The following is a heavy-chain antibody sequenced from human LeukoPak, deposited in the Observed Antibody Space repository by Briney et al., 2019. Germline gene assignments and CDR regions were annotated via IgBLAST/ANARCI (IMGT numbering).Heavy chain of an antibody. CDR2: IRGDGGST. J-gene: IGHJ4*02. D-gene: IGHD3-10*01. CDR3: AKDRRGHYASGSFPDY. CDR1: GFAFEDYA. V-gene: IGHV3-43*02. Sequence: QTGGSLRLSCAASGFAFEDYAMHWVRQSPGKALEWVSLIRGDGGSTYYADSVKGRFTISRDNSKSSLYLQMNSLRTEDTALYYCAKDRRGHYASGSFPDYWGQGTLVTVSS.